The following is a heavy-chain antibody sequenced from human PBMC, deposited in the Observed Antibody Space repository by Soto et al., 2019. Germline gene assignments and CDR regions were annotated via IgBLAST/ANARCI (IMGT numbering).Heavy chain of an antibody. V-gene: IGHV1-69*02. CDR2: IIPILGIA. CDR3: ATLQRGFGYDHFDY. Sequence: SVKVSCKASGGTFSSYTISWVRQAPGQGLEWMGRIIPILGIANYAQKFQGRVTITADKSTSTAYMELSSLRSEDTAVYYCATLQRGFGYDHFDYWGQGTLVTVSS. CDR1: GGTFSSYT. J-gene: IGHJ4*02. D-gene: IGHD5-12*01.